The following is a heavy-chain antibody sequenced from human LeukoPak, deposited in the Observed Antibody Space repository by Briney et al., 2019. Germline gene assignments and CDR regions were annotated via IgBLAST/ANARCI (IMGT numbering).Heavy chain of an antibody. CDR1: GYSISSGYY. CDR2: IYYSGST. Sequence: SETLSLTCTVSGYSISSGYYWGWIRQPPGKGLEWIGSIYYSGSTYYNPSLKSRVTISVDTSKNQFSLKLSSVTAADTAVYYCARVSGAVAGIFYYYYMDVWGKGTTVTVSS. V-gene: IGHV4-38-2*02. J-gene: IGHJ6*03. CDR3: ARVSGAVAGIFYYYYMDV. D-gene: IGHD6-19*01.